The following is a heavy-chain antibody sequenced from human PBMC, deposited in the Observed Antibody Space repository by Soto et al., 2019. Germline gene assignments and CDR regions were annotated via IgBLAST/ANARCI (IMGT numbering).Heavy chain of an antibody. J-gene: IGHJ4*02. D-gene: IGHD2-2*01. CDR3: AGRCDGTNCLAHCDY. CDR1: GGTFNNYV. Sequence: QGQLVQSGAEVKKPGSSVKVSCRASGGTFNNYVINWVRQAPGQGLEWMAGIIPIFGTPNYAQKFQGRVTITADKSTSTAYMELNSLRSEDTAVYYCAGRCDGTNCLAHCDYWGQGTLVTVSS. CDR2: IIPIFGTP. V-gene: IGHV1-69*06.